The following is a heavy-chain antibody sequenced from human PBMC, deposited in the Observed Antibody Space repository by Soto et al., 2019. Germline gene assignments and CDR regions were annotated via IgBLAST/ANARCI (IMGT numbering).Heavy chain of an antibody. Sequence: PSETLSLTCTVSGGSISSSSYYWGWIRQPPGKGLECIGSIYYSGSTYYNPSLKSRVTISVDKSKNQFSLKLSSVTAADTAVYYCAREFKNEHNWVDPWGQGTLVTVSS. CDR1: GGSISSSSYY. J-gene: IGHJ5*02. CDR2: IYYSGST. CDR3: AREFKNEHNWVDP. V-gene: IGHV4-39*07.